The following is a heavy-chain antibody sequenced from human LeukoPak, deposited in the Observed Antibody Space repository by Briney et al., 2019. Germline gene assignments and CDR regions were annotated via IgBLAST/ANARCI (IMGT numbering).Heavy chain of an antibody. D-gene: IGHD3-9*01. CDR3: ARDFLGLNYDILTGYDAFDI. J-gene: IGHJ3*02. CDR1: GGSFSGYY. CDR2: IYYSGST. Sequence: SETLSLTCAVYGGSFSGYYWSWIRQPPGKWLEWIGSIYYSGSTYYNPSLKSRVTISVDTSKNQFSLKLSSVTAADTAVYYCARDFLGLNYDILTGYDAFDIWGQGTMVTVSS. V-gene: IGHV4-34*01.